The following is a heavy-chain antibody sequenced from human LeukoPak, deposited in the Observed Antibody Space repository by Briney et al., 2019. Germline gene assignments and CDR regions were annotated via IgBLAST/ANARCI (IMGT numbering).Heavy chain of an antibody. V-gene: IGHV3-30*04. D-gene: IGHD2-15*01. CDR3: ARDSLGYCSGGSCYTEFFDY. Sequence: GGSLRLSCAASGFTFSSYAMHWVRQAPGKGLEWVAVISYDGSNKYYADSVKGRFTISRDNSKNTLYLQMNSLRAEDTAVYYCARDSLGYCSGGSCYTEFFDYWGQGTLVTVSS. J-gene: IGHJ4*02. CDR1: GFTFSSYA. CDR2: ISYDGSNK.